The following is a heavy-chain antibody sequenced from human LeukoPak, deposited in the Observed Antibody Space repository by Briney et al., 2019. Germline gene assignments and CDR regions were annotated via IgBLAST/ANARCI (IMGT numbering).Heavy chain of an antibody. V-gene: IGHV4-59*08. Sequence: SETLSLTCTVSGGSISSDYWSWIRQPPGKGLEWIGYIYYRGSTNYNPSLKSRVTISVDTSKNQFSLKLTSVTAADTAVYYCARLRNYCSGGSCQLGFDYWGQGTLVTVSS. D-gene: IGHD2-15*01. CDR3: ARLRNYCSGGSCQLGFDY. J-gene: IGHJ4*02. CDR2: IYYRGST. CDR1: GGSISSDY.